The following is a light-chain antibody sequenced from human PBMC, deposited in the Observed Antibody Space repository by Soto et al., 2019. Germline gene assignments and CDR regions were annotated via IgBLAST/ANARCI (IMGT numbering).Light chain of an antibody. Sequence: EIVLTQSPATLSLSPGERATLSCRASQSVSSYLAWYQQKPGQAPRLLIYDASNRATCIPARFSGSGSGTDFTLTISSLEPEDFAVYYCQQRINLPTFGHWTKWEIK. V-gene: IGKV3-11*01. J-gene: IGKJ2*01. CDR3: QQRINLPT. CDR2: DAS. CDR1: QSVSSY.